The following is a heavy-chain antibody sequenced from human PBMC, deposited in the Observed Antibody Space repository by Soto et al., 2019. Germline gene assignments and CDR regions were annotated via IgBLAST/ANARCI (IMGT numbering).Heavy chain of an antibody. D-gene: IGHD3-22*01. V-gene: IGHV4-34*02. CDR2: VNHSGGT. Sequence: QVQLQQWGAGLLKPSETLSPTCVVYGGSFSGYYGSGIRQPPGKGQEWFGEVNHSGGTDYNPSLKSRVTIAVDTSKNQFSLKLSSVTAADTAVYYCAGRNGYYSGIDYWGQGTLVTVSS. CDR1: GGSFSGYY. J-gene: IGHJ4*02. CDR3: AGRNGYYSGIDY.